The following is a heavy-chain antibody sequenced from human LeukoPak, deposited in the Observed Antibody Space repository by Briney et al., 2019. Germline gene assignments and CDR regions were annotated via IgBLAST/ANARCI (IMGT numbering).Heavy chain of an antibody. J-gene: IGHJ4*02. Sequence: PSETLSLTCTVSGGSISSSSYYWGWIRQPPGKGLEWIGSIYYSGSTYYNPSLKSRVTISVDTSKNQFSLKLSSVTAADTAVYYCARVSRTSSSSQFDYWGQGTLVTVSS. CDR2: IYYSGST. D-gene: IGHD6-6*01. V-gene: IGHV4-39*07. CDR1: GGSISSSSYY. CDR3: ARVSRTSSSSQFDY.